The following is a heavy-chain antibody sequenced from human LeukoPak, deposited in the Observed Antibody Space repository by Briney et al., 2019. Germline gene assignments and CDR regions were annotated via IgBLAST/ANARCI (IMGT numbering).Heavy chain of an antibody. D-gene: IGHD3-22*01. CDR3: AKDGRYYYDSSGYQFHY. CDR1: GFSFISYA. Sequence: PGGSLRLAWAAVGFSFISYAMHWVRQAPREGLEWVVFIWYDGSKNYYADSVKGRLTMYRDNSKNSLYLQMTSLRAEDTAVYYCAKDGRYYYDSSGYQFHYWGQGTLVTVSS. V-gene: IGHV3-30*02. CDR2: IWYDGSKN. J-gene: IGHJ4*02.